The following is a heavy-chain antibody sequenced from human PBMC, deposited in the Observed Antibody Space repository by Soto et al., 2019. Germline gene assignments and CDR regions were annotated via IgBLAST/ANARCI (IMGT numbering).Heavy chain of an antibody. V-gene: IGHV4-30-4*01. CDR2: IYYSGST. CDR3: PRGSYYYDSSGYYHY. CDR1: GGSISSGDYY. J-gene: IGHJ4*02. D-gene: IGHD3-22*01. Sequence: SETLSLTCTVSGGSISSGDYYWSWIRQPPGKGLEWVGYIYYSGSTYYNPSLKSRVTISVDTSKNQFSLKLSSVTAADTAVYYCPRGSYYYDSSGYYHYWAQGTLVPVSS.